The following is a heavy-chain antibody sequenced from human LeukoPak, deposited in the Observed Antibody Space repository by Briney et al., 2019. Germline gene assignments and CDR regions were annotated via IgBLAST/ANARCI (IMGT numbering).Heavy chain of an antibody. CDR1: GFPFSSYS. CDR2: ISGSSSTI. Sequence: PGGSLRLSCAASGFPFSSYSMNWVRQAPGKGLEWVSYISGSSSTIYYADSVKGRFTISRDNAKNSLYLQMNSLRAEDTAVYYCARCDYDLQYYFDYWGQGTLVTVSS. CDR3: ARCDYDLQYYFDY. V-gene: IGHV3-48*04. D-gene: IGHD5-12*01. J-gene: IGHJ4*02.